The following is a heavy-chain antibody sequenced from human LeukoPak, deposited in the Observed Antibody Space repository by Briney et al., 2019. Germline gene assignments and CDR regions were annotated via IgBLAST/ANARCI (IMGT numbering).Heavy chain of an antibody. CDR3: AKAEVGATTPLYYYGMDV. CDR2: ISYDGSNK. Sequence: GGSLRLSCAASGFTFSSYGTHWVRQAPGKGLEWVAVISYDGSNKYYADSVKGRFTISRDNSKNTLYLQMNSLRAEDTAVYYCAKAEVGATTPLYYYGMDVWGQGTTVTVSS. D-gene: IGHD1-26*01. CDR1: GFTFSSYG. V-gene: IGHV3-30*18. J-gene: IGHJ6*02.